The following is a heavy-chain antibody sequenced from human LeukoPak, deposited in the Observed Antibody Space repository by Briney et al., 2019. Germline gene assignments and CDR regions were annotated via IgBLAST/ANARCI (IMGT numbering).Heavy chain of an antibody. V-gene: IGHV3-30*01. Sequence: GGSLRLSCAASGLTFSKSWMSWVRQAPGKGLEWVAVISYDGSNKYYADSVKGRFTISRDNSKNTLYLQMNSLRAEDTAVYYCARDEVARERFDYWGQGTLVTVSS. D-gene: IGHD1-26*01. CDR1: GLTFSKSW. CDR3: ARDEVARERFDY. CDR2: ISYDGSNK. J-gene: IGHJ4*02.